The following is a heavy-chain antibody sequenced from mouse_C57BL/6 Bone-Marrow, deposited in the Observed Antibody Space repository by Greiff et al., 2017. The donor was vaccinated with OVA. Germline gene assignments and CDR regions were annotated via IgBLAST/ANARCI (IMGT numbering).Heavy chain of an antibody. CDR1: GYTFTSYW. V-gene: IGHV1-64*01. Sequence: QVQLKQPGAELVKPGASVKLSCKASGYTFTSYWMHWVKQRPGQGLEWIGMIHPNSGSTNYNEKFKSKATLTVDKSSSTAYMQLSSLTSEDSAVYYCARGEGSTMITTRGYYYAMDYWGQGTSVTVSS. D-gene: IGHD2-4*01. CDR2: IHPNSGST. J-gene: IGHJ4*01. CDR3: ARGEGSTMITTRGYYYAMDY.